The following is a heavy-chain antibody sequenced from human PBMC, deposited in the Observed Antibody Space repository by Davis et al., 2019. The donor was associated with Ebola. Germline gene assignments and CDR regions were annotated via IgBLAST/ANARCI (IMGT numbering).Heavy chain of an antibody. D-gene: IGHD3-3*01. Sequence: AASVKVSCKASAGTFSSYAISWVRQAPGQGLEWMGRIIPILGIANYAQKFQGRVTITADKSTSTAYMELSSLRSEDTAVYYCAREGSDDFWSGSDAFDIWGQGTMVTVSS. CDR2: IIPILGIA. V-gene: IGHV1-69*04. CDR1: AGTFSSYA. J-gene: IGHJ3*02. CDR3: AREGSDDFWSGSDAFDI.